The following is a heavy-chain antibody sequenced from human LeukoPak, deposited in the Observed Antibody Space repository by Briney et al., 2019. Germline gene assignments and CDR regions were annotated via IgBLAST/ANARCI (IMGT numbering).Heavy chain of an antibody. D-gene: IGHD6-13*01. CDR1: GGSISSSSYY. Sequence: SETLSLTCTVSGGSISSSSYYWGWIRQPPGKGLEWIGSIYYSGSTYYNPSLKSRVTISVDTSKNQFSLKLSSVTAADTAVYYCARMLEAASYNWFDPWGQGTLATVSS. V-gene: IGHV4-39*01. J-gene: IGHJ5*02. CDR2: IYYSGST. CDR3: ARMLEAASYNWFDP.